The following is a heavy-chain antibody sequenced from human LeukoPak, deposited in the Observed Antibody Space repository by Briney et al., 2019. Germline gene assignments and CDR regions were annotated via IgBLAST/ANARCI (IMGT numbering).Heavy chain of an antibody. CDR3: ARMQLVREGWFDP. CDR2: INHSGST. V-gene: IGHV4-34*01. D-gene: IGHD6-13*01. Sequence: SETLSLTCAVYGGSFSGYYWSWIRQPPGKGLEWIGEINHSGSTNYNPSLKSRVTTSVDTSKNQFSLKLSSVTAADTAVYYCARMQLVREGWFDPWGQGTLVTVSS. J-gene: IGHJ5*02. CDR1: GGSFSGYY.